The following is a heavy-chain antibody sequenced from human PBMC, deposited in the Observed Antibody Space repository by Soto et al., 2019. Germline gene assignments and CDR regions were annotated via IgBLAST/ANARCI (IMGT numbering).Heavy chain of an antibody. Sequence: GGSLRLSCAASGFTFSSYAMSWVRQAPGKGLEWVSAISGSGGSTYYADSVKGRFTISRDNSKNTLYLQMNSLRAEDTAVYYCAKSPIVVVVAATLSRSGWFDPWGQGTLVTVSS. D-gene: IGHD2-15*01. CDR3: AKSPIVVVVAATLSRSGWFDP. J-gene: IGHJ5*02. V-gene: IGHV3-23*01. CDR2: ISGSGGST. CDR1: GFTFSSYA.